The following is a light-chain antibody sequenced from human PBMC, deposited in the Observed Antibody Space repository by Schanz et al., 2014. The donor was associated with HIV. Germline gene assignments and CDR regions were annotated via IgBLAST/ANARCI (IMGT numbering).Light chain of an antibody. CDR3: QSYDSSLSGPVV. V-gene: IGLV1-44*01. Sequence: QSVLTQPPSASGTPGQRVTISCSGSSSDIGSNTVNWYQQLPGTAPKLLIYSNDQRPSGVPARFSGSKSGTSASLAITGLQAEDEADYYCQSYDSSLSGPVVFGGGTKVTVL. J-gene: IGLJ2*01. CDR1: SSDIGSNT. CDR2: SND.